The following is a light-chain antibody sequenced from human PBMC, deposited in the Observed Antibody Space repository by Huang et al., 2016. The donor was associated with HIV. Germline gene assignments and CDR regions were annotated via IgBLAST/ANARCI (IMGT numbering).Light chain of an antibody. CDR1: QSVFKN. CDR3: KQYNTSPRT. V-gene: IGKV3-15*01. CDR2: GSS. J-gene: IGKJ1*01. Sequence: ENLMKQSPSTLSGSPGERAPLSCRASQSVFKNLAWYQQKPGQAPKLLIYGSSTRAAGIPARFSGSGSGTDFTLTISSLQSEDFAVYYCKQYNTSPRTFGQGTKVEV.